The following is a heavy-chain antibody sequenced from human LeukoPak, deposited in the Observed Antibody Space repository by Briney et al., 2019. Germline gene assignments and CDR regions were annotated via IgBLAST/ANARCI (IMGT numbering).Heavy chain of an antibody. CDR2: VYYSGST. CDR1: GGSVSGYY. J-gene: IGHJ4*02. V-gene: IGHV4-59*02. D-gene: IGHD2-15*01. CDR3: ARIHRYCSGGACYVLDN. Sequence: PSETLSLTCVVSGGSVSGYYWGWIRQPPGRGLEWVGYVYYSGSTNYNPSFKSRITISVDTSRNQFSLQLSSVTAADTAVYYCARIHRYCSGGACYVLDNWGQGTLVAVSS.